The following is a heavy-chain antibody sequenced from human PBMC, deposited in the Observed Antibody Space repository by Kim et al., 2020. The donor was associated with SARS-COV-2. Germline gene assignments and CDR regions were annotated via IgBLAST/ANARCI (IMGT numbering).Heavy chain of an antibody. CDR3: AKGFVNGGWYWYYYYGMDV. D-gene: IGHD6-19*01. CDR1: GFTFSSYG. Sequence: GGSLRLSCAASGFTFSSYGMHWVRQAPGKGLEWVAVIWYDGSNKYYADSVKGRFTISRDNSKNTLYLQMNSLRAEDTAVYYCAKGFVNGGWYWYYYYGMDVWGQGTTVTVSS. J-gene: IGHJ6*02. V-gene: IGHV3-33*06. CDR2: IWYDGSNK.